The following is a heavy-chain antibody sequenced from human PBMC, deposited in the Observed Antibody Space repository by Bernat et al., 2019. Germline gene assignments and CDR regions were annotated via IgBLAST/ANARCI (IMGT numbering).Heavy chain of an antibody. J-gene: IGHJ3*02. CDR3: ARCMGSAYAFDI. D-gene: IGHD2-8*01. Sequence: QVQLQESGPGLVKPSETLSLTCAVSGYSISSGYYWGWIRQPPGKGLEWIGSIYHSGSTYYNSSLKSRVTISVDTSKNQFSLKLSSVTAADTAVYYCARCMGSAYAFDIWGQGTMVTVSS. CDR1: GYSISSGYY. CDR2: IYHSGST. V-gene: IGHV4-38-2*01.